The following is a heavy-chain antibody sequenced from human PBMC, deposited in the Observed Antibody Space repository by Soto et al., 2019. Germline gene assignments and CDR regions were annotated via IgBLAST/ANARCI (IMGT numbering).Heavy chain of an antibody. Sequence: GASVKVSCKASGYTFTSYGISWVRQAPGQGLEWMGWISAYNGNTNYAQKLRGRVTMTTDTSTSTAYMELRSLRSDDTAVYYCARGDYHDTSGPFSDAFDVWGQGTMVTVSS. D-gene: IGHD3-22*01. CDR1: GYTFTSYG. J-gene: IGHJ3*01. V-gene: IGHV1-18*01. CDR2: ISAYNGNT. CDR3: ARGDYHDTSGPFSDAFDV.